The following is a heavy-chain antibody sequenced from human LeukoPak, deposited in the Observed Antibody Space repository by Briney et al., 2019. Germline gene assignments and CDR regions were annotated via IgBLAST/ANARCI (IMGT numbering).Heavy chain of an antibody. CDR3: CSGDYGDYYHYGMDV. D-gene: IGHD4-17*01. J-gene: IGHJ6*02. V-gene: IGHV3-48*01. Sequence: GGSLRLSCAASGFTFSSYSMNWVRRAPGKGLEWVSYISSSSSTIYYADSVKGRFTISRDNSKNTLHLQMNSLRVEDTAVYYSCSGDYGDYYHYGMDVWGQGTTVTVSS. CDR1: GFTFSSYS. CDR2: ISSSSSTI.